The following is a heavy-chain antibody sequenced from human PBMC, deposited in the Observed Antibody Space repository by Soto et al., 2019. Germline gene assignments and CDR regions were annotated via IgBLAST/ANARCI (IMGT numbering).Heavy chain of an antibody. CDR3: AGGRIVVVGSRAYYGMDV. CDR1: GGTPSNSA. Sequence: QVHLLLQSGAEVKKPGSSVKGSCKASGGTPSNSAISWVRQAPGQGLEWMGGIIPVFGLVKYAQNFQGRVTSSAEESTNTAYMELSSLRPEDTAVYYCAGGRIVVVGSRAYYGMDVWGQGTTVTVSS. V-gene: IGHV1-69*01. J-gene: IGHJ6*01. D-gene: IGHD3-22*01. CDR2: IIPVFGLV.